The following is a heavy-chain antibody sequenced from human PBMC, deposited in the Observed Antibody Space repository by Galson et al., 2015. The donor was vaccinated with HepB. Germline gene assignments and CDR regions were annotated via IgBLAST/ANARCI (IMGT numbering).Heavy chain of an antibody. CDR1: GGTFSSYA. CDR2: IIPIFGTA. Sequence: SVKVSCKASGGTFSSYAISWVRQAPGQGLEWMGGIIPIFGTANYAQKFQGRVTITADESTSTAYMELSSLRSEDTAVYYCAREMATNSRFVSGGAFDIWGQGTMVTVSS. D-gene: IGHD5-24*01. J-gene: IGHJ3*02. CDR3: AREMATNSRFVSGGAFDI. V-gene: IGHV1-69*13.